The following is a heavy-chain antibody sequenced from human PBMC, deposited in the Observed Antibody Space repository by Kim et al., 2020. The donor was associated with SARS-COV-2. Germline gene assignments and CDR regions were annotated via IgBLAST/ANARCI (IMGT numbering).Heavy chain of an antibody. Sequence: GGSLSLSCAASGFTFNNFGMHWVRQAPGKGLEWVAVISYEGSKKHYADSVNGRFTISRDSFKNTMPLQMSCLTAEDTAVYYCAKAIVFLGLGKFHDDAFDLWGQGTMVTVSS. V-gene: IGHV3-30*18. CDR1: GFTFNNFG. CDR3: AKAIVFLGLGKFHDDAFDL. CDR2: ISYEGSKK. D-gene: IGHD2-21*01. J-gene: IGHJ3*01.